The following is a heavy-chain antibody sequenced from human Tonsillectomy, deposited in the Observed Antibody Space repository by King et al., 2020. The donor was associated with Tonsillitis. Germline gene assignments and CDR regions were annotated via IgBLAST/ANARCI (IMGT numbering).Heavy chain of an antibody. D-gene: IGHD4-23*01. J-gene: IGHJ3*02. Sequence: QLVQSGAEVKKPGASVKVSCKASGYTFTNYAIGWVRQAPGQGLEWMGWISAYNGNTNYAQKVKGRVTMTTDTSTNTAYMELRSLRSDDTAVYYCAKGQRRYGGYPDASDIWGQGPIVTVSS. CDR3: AKGQRRYGGYPDASDI. CDR2: ISAYNGNT. V-gene: IGHV1-18*01. CDR1: GYTFTNYA.